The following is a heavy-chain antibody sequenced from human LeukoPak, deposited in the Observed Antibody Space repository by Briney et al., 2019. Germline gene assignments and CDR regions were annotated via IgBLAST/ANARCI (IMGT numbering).Heavy chain of an antibody. CDR2: IYYSGTT. D-gene: IGHD3-22*01. CDR1: GGSINSRDYY. CDR3: ARAYDNSGYYGNY. Sequence: SETLSLTCTVSGGSINSRDYYWSWIRQPPGKGLEWIGYIYYSGTTYYNPSLKSRVTISVDTSKNQFSLKLSSVTAADTAVYYCARAYDNSGYYGNYWGQGTLVTVSS. V-gene: IGHV4-30-4*01. J-gene: IGHJ4*02.